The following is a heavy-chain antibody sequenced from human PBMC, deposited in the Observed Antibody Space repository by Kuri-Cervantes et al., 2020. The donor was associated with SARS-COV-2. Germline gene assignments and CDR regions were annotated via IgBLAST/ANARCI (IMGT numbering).Heavy chain of an antibody. CDR1: RFPFSSYW. Sequence: GESLKISCAASRFPFSSYWMSWVRQAPGKGLEWVANIKEDGSERYYVDSVKGRFTISRDNAKNSLYLQMNNLRAEGTAVYYCARFVIGRAISTAGPGFFDYWGQGTLVTVSS. CDR3: ARFVIGRAISTAGPGFFDY. V-gene: IGHV3-7*03. CDR2: IKEDGSER. D-gene: IGHD6-13*01. J-gene: IGHJ4*02.